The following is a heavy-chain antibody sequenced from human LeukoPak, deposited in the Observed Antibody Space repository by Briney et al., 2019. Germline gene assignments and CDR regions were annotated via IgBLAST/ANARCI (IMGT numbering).Heavy chain of an antibody. CDR2: ISTQSGNT. CDR3: ARPRGSGSYYPLDY. CDR1: GYTLTSYG. D-gene: IGHD3-10*01. Sequence: GASVKVSCEASGYTLTSYGINWMRQAPGQGLEWMGWISTQSGNTNYAQKLQGRVTMTTDTSTSTAYMELRSLRSDDTAVYYCARPRGSGSYYPLDYWGQGTLVTVSS. J-gene: IGHJ4*02. V-gene: IGHV1-18*01.